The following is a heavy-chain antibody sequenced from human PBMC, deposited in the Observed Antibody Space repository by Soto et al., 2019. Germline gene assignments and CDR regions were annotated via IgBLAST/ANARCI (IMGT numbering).Heavy chain of an antibody. CDR1: GGSISSGGYY. CDR3: ARGPGDYNSSCVNYYFDY. D-gene: IGHD3-22*01. V-gene: IGHV4-31*03. J-gene: IGHJ4*02. CDR2: IYYSGST. Sequence: SETLSLTCTVSGGSISSGGYYWSWIRQHPGKGLEWIGYIYYSGSTYYNPSLKSRVTISVDTSKNQFSLKLSSVTAADTAVYYCARGPGDYNSSCVNYYFDYWGRGALVTVSS.